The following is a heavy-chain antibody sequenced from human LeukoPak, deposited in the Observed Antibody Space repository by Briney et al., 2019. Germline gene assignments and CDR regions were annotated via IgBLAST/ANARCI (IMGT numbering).Heavy chain of an antibody. Sequence: SVKVSCKASGGTFSSYAISWMRQAPGQGLEWMGRIIPILGIANYAQKFQGRVTITADKSTSTAYMELSSLRSEDTAVYYCARHGKEPQFGGIYYFDSWGQGTLVTVSS. J-gene: IGHJ4*02. CDR3: ARHGKEPQFGGIYYFDS. CDR2: IIPILGIA. D-gene: IGHD3-10*01. CDR1: GGTFSSYA. V-gene: IGHV1-69*04.